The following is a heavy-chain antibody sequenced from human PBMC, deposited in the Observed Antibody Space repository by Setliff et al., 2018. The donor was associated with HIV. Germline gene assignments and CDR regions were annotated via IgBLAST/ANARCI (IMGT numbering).Heavy chain of an antibody. J-gene: IGHJ5*02. CDR2: IIPMYGVA. D-gene: IGHD2-15*01. V-gene: IGHV1-69*05. Sequence: SVKVSCKASGGTFSSYVISWVRQAPGQGPEWMGGIIPMYGVANYAQKFQGRVTITTDESMSTAYMELSSLRSEDTAVYYCALPYCGGGNCWSSASLPPAGWFDPWGQGTLVTVSS. CDR1: GGTFSSYV. CDR3: ALPYCGGGNCWSSASLPPAGWFDP.